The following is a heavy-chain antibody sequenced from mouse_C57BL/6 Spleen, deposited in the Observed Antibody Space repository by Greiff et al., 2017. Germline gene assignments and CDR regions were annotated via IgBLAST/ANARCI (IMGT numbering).Heavy chain of an antibody. D-gene: IGHD2-12*01. CDR1: GYTFTSYW. CDR3: ASGGRRGFAY. CDR2: IDPSDSYT. V-gene: IGHV1-50*01. Sequence: QVQLQQSGAELVKPGASVKLSCKASGYTFTSYWMQWVKQRPGQGLEWIGEIDPSDSYTNYNQKFKGKATLTVDTSSSTAYMQLSSLTSEDSAVYYCASGGRRGFAYWGQGTLVTVSA. J-gene: IGHJ3*01.